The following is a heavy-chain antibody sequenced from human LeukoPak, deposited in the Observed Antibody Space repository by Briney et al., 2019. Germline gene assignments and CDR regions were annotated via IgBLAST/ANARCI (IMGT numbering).Heavy chain of an antibody. CDR2: INSDGSTT. CDR1: GFTVSSNY. D-gene: IGHD2-15*01. CDR3: VRLGMLAAFDY. J-gene: IGHJ4*02. V-gene: IGHV3-74*01. Sequence: GGSLRLSCAASGFTVSSNYMSWVRQAPGKGLVWVSRINSDGSTTTYADSVKGRFTISRDNAQNTLYLQMNSLRAEDTAVYYCVRLGMLAAFDYWGQGALVTVSS.